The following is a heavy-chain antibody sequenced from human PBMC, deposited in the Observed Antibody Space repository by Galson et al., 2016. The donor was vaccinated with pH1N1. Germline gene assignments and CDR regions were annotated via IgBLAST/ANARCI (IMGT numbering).Heavy chain of an antibody. Sequence: SLRLSCAPSGFSVSNNHMSWVRQAPGKGLEWVSVIYRGGSTYYADSLEGRFTISRDDSKNMLYLQMNSLRVDDTAIYYCTGTLLSFGEPNNADFWGQGTQVTVFS. V-gene: IGHV3-53*01. CDR1: GFSVSNNH. J-gene: IGHJ4*02. CDR2: IYRGGST. CDR3: TGTLLSFGEPNNADF. D-gene: IGHD3-10*01.